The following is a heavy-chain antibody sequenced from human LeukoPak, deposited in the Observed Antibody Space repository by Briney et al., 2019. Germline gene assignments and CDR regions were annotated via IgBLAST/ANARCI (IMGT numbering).Heavy chain of an antibody. V-gene: IGHV4-59*11. Sequence: PSETLPLTCTVSGGSISSHFWSWIRQPPGKGLEWIGYIHYTGSTNYNPSLKSRVTMSVDTSKNQFSLKLSSVTAADTAVYYCARDGYSGSSLFDYWGQGTLVTVSS. J-gene: IGHJ4*02. CDR3: ARDGYSGSSLFDY. CDR2: IHYTGST. D-gene: IGHD1-26*01. CDR1: GGSISSHF.